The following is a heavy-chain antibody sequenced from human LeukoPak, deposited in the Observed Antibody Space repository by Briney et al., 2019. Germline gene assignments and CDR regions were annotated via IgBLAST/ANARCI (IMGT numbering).Heavy chain of an antibody. D-gene: IGHD3-10*01. CDR3: ARVNYYGSGSYLWFDP. Sequence: PSETLSLTCTVSGGSISSGGYYWSWIRQPPGKGLEWIGYIYHSGSTYYNPSLKSRVTISLDRPKNQFSLKLTSVTAADTAVYYCARVNYYGSGSYLWFDPWGHGTLVTVSS. V-gene: IGHV4-30-2*01. J-gene: IGHJ5*02. CDR2: IYHSGST. CDR1: GGSISSGGYY.